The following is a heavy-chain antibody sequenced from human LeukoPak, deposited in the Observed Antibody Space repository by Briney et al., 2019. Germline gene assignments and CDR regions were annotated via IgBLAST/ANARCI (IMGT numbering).Heavy chain of an antibody. CDR3: ARRALTTTSYNWFDP. V-gene: IGHV4-59*08. CDR1: GGSISSYY. D-gene: IGHD4-11*01. Sequence: SETLSLTCTVSGGSISSYYWSWIWQPPGKGLEWIGYIYSSGSTNYNPSLKSRVTISVDTSKNQFSLKLSSVTAADTAVYYCARRALTTTSYNWFDPWGQGTLVTVSS. CDR2: IYSSGST. J-gene: IGHJ5*02.